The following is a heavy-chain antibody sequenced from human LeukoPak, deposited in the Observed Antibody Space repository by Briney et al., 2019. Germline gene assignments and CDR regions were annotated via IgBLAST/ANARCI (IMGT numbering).Heavy chain of an antibody. Sequence: PGGSLRLSCVASGFTFSRYWMHWVRQAPGKGLVWVSRINSDGCSITYADSVKGRFTISRDNAKNTLYLQMTSLRVEDTAVYYCGRGSGVADYWGQGALVTVSS. V-gene: IGHV3-74*03. CDR3: GRGSGVADY. CDR1: GFTFSRYW. CDR2: INSDGCSI. D-gene: IGHD7-27*01. J-gene: IGHJ4*02.